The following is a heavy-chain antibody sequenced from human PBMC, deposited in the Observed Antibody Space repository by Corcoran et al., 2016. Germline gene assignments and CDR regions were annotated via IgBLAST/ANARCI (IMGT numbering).Heavy chain of an antibody. CDR3: ARVDNSGSKRGLDY. CDR1: GGSIGSRSYY. CDR2: VYFSGDT. J-gene: IGHJ4*02. V-gene: IGHV4-39*01. D-gene: IGHD6-19*01. Sequence: QLQLQESGPGLVKPSETLSLICTVSGGSIGSRSYYWGWIRLPPGKGLEWIGSVYFSGDTYYNPSLKSRLTISVDTSKNQFSLELSPVTAADTAVYYCARVDNSGSKRGLDYWGQGTLVTVSS.